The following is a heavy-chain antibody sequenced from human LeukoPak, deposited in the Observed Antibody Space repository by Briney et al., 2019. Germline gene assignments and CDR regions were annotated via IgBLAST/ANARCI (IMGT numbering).Heavy chain of an antibody. CDR1: GFTFSSYS. J-gene: IGHJ4*02. CDR3: ARVVDILTGYSDY. CDR2: ISGSSSYI. Sequence: GGSLRLSCAASGFTFSSYSMNWVRQAPGKGLEWVSSISGSSSYIYYADSVKGRFTISRDNAKSSLYLQMNSLRAEDTAVYYCARVVDILTGYSDYWGQGTLVTVSS. D-gene: IGHD3-9*01. V-gene: IGHV3-21*01.